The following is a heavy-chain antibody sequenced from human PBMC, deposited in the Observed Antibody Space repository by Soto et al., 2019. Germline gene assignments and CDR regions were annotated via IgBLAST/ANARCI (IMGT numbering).Heavy chain of an antibody. CDR3: ARGKPFSGMDV. CDR2: IYSNGNT. CDR1: GGSVSSVGYY. Sequence: QVQLQESGPGLVRSSQTLSLTCIVSGGSVSSVGYYCSWVRQHPGTGLEWIGYIYSNGNTYYDPSLKSRVTISVDTSKNQFSLNLNSVTAADTAVYWCARGKPFSGMDVWGQGTTVTVSS. V-gene: IGHV4-31*03. J-gene: IGHJ6*02.